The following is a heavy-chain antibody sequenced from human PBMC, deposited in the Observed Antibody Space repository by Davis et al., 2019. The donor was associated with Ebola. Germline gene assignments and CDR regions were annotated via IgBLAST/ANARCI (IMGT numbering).Heavy chain of an antibody. Sequence: PGGSLRLSCAASGFTFSSYSMNWVRQAPGKGLEWVSSISSSSSYIYYADSVKGRFTISRDNAKNSLYLQMNSLRAEDTAVYYCARGQKGDGYNSFWGQGTLVTVSS. D-gene: IGHD5-24*01. V-gene: IGHV3-21*01. CDR1: GFTFSSYS. J-gene: IGHJ4*02. CDR3: ARGQKGDGYNSF. CDR2: ISSSSSYI.